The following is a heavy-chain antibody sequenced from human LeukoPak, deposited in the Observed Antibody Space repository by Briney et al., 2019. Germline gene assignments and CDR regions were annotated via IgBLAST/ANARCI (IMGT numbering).Heavy chain of an antibody. CDR1: GYSISSGYC. J-gene: IGHJ4*02. V-gene: IGHV4-38-2*01. CDR2: IYHIGST. CDR3: GSQDYSNYVDY. D-gene: IGHD4-11*01. Sequence: SETLSLTCAVSGYSISSGYCWGWIRQPPGEGLEWIGSIYHIGSTYYNASVKRRFTISVDRSKNRLSLKMNSVTAGDTAVYYCGSQDYSNYVDYWGQGTLVTVSS.